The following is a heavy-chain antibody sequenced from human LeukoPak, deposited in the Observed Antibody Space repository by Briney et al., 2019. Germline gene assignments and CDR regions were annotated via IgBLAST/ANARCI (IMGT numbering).Heavy chain of an antibody. CDR2: ISWNSGSI. CDR3: AKAGGGSHAFWAFDI. CDR1: GFTFDDYA. V-gene: IGHV3-9*01. J-gene: IGHJ3*02. Sequence: GGSLRLSCAASGFTFDDYAMHWVRQAPGKGLEWVSGISWNSGSIGYADSVKGRFTISRDNAKNSLYLQMNSLRAEDTALYYCAKAGGGSHAFWAFDIWGQGTMVTVSS. D-gene: IGHD3/OR15-3a*01.